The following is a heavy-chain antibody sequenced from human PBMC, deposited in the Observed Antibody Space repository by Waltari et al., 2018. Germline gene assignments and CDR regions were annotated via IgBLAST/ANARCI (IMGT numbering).Heavy chain of an antibody. CDR1: GGSISSSSYY. CDR3: ARGESFYDYGDYGLDAFDI. J-gene: IGHJ3*02. Sequence: QLQLQESGPGLVKPSETLSLTCTVSGGSISSSSYYWGWIRQPPGKGLEWIGTIYYSGTTYSNPSLKSRVTISVDTSKKQFSLKLRSVTAPDTAVYYCARGESFYDYGDYGLDAFDIWGQGTMVTVSS. D-gene: IGHD4-17*01. CDR2: IYYSGTT. V-gene: IGHV4-39*01.